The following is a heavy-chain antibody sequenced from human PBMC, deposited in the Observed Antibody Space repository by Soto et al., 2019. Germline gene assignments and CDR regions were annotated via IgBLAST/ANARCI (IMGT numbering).Heavy chain of an antibody. V-gene: IGHV3-11*06. Sequence: QMQLVESGGGLVKPGGSLRLSCAASGFNFGDYYMSWIRQAPGKGLEWVSFVSSTGSYTKYSDSVGGRLTVPRDNGKNSLHLQLNSLRVEDTAVYYCARLRVGVNWYFDLWGRGTLVTVSS. CDR3: ARLRVGVNWYFDL. CDR2: VSSTGSYT. J-gene: IGHJ2*01. CDR1: GFNFGDYY. D-gene: IGHD1-26*01.